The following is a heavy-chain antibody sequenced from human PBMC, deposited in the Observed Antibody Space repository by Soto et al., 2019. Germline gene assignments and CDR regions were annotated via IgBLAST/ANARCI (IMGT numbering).Heavy chain of an antibody. CDR3: ARGYCSGGSCYAGMDV. Sequence: GGSLRLSCAASGFTFSSYAMHWVRQAPGKGLEWVAVISYDGSNKYYADSVKGRFTISRDNSKNTLYLQMNSLRAEDTAVYYCARGYCSGGSCYAGMDVWGQGTTVTVSS. CDR2: ISYDGSNK. D-gene: IGHD2-15*01. CDR1: GFTFSSYA. V-gene: IGHV3-30-3*01. J-gene: IGHJ6*02.